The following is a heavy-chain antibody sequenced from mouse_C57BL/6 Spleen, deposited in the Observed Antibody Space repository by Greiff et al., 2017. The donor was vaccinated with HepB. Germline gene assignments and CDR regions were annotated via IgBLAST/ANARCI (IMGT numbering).Heavy chain of an antibody. CDR1: GYTFTDYY. Sequence: EVQLQQSGPELVKPGASVKISCKASGYTFTDYYMNWVKQSHGKSLEWIGDINPNNGGTSYNQKFKGKATLTVDKSSSTAYMELRSLTSEDSAVYYCARGHYGSSYYFDYWGQSTTLTVSS. CDR3: ARGHYGSSYYFDY. CDR2: INPNNGGT. D-gene: IGHD1-1*01. V-gene: IGHV1-26*01. J-gene: IGHJ2*01.